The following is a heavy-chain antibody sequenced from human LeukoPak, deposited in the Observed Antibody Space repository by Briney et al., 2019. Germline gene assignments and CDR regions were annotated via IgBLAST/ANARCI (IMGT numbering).Heavy chain of an antibody. V-gene: IGHV3-48*02. Sequence: GGSLRLSCAASGFTFSSYSMNWVRQAPGKGLEWVSYISNSAIYYEDALKGRFTISRDNAKNSLYLQMKRLRDGDKDMYYCARDTDYSFDYWGQGTLVTVSS. J-gene: IGHJ4*02. CDR2: ISNSAI. D-gene: IGHD4-11*01. CDR1: GFTFSSYS. CDR3: ARDTDYSFDY.